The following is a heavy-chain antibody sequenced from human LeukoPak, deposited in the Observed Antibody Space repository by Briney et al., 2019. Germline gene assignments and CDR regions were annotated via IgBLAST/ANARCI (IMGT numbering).Heavy chain of an antibody. CDR3: ARASRFPVTTGSYYFDY. CDR2: INHSGST. J-gene: IGHJ4*02. Sequence: SETLSLTCAVYGGSFSGYYWSWIRQPPGKGLEWIGEINHSGSTNYNPSLKSRVTISVDTSKNQFSLKLSSVTAADTAVYYCARASRFPVTTGSYYFDYWGQGTLVTVSS. V-gene: IGHV4-34*01. CDR1: GGSFSGYY. D-gene: IGHD4-17*01.